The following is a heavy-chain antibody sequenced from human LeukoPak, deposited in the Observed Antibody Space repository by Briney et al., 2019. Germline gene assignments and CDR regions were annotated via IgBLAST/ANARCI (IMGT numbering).Heavy chain of an antibody. CDR3: ARVRVWSGFAEYFQH. CDR1: GYSFNTYW. Sequence: GESLKISCKGSGYSFNTYWIGWVRQMPGKGLEWMGIIYPGDSDTRYSPSFQGQVTISADKSISTANLQWSSLKASDTAMYYCARVRVWSGFAEYFQHWGQGTLVTVSS. CDR2: IYPGDSDT. J-gene: IGHJ1*01. D-gene: IGHD3-3*01. V-gene: IGHV5-51*01.